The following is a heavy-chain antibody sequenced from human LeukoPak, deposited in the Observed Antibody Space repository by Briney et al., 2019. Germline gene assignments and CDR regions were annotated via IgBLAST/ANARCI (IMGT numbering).Heavy chain of an antibody. CDR3: AKTNGYSSGFYDY. CDR1: GFTFSSYA. Sequence: PGGSLRVSCAASGFTFSSYAMSWVRQAPGKGLEWVSAISGSGGSTYYADSVKGRFTISRDNSKNTLYLQMNSLRAEDTAVYYCAKTNGYSSGFYDYWGQGTLVTVSS. V-gene: IGHV3-23*01. D-gene: IGHD6-19*01. CDR2: ISGSGGST. J-gene: IGHJ4*02.